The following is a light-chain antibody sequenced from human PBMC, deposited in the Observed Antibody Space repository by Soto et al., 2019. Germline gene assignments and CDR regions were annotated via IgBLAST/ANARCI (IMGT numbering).Light chain of an antibody. CDR2: GAS. CDR3: QPYGSSPIFT. CDR1: QSVSSSY. Sequence: EIVLTQSPGTLSLSPGERATLSCRASQSVSSSYLAWYQQKPGQAPRLLIYGASSRVTGIPDRFSGSGSGTDFTLTISSLEPEDVAVYYCQPYGSSPIFTFGPGTKVD. V-gene: IGKV3-20*01. J-gene: IGKJ3*01.